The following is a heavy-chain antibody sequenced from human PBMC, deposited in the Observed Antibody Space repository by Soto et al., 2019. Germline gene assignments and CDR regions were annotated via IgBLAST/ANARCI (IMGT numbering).Heavy chain of an antibody. J-gene: IGHJ4*02. Sequence: SETLSLTCAASAYSISSGYYWGWIRQPAGKGLEWIGRIDTSGSTNYNPSLKSRVTMSVDTPKQEFSLKLSSVTAADTALYYCARGGQDFWSGPFDYWGRGALVTVSS. CDR1: AYSISSGYY. D-gene: IGHD3-3*01. CDR3: ARGGQDFWSGPFDY. CDR2: IDTSGST. V-gene: IGHV4-4*07.